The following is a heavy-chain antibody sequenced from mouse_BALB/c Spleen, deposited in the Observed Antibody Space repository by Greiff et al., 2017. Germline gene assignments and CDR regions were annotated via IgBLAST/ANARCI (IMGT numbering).Heavy chain of an antibody. CDR3: VSRYYGSSAYAMDY. V-gene: IGHV10-1*02. J-gene: IGHJ4*01. CDR2: IRSKSNNYAT. CDR1: GFTFNTYA. D-gene: IGHD1-1*01. Sequence: EVKVVESGGGLVQPKGSLKLSCAASGFTFNTYAMNWVRQAPGKGLEWVARIRSKSNNYATYYADSVKDRFTISRDDSQSMLYLQMNNLKTEDTAMYYCVSRYYGSSAYAMDYWGQGTSVTVSS.